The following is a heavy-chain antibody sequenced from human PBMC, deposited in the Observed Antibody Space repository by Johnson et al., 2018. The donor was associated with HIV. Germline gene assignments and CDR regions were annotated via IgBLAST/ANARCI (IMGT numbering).Heavy chain of an antibody. CDR3: AREKIRAFDI. CDR1: GFSFTKYA. CDR2: ISYDGNNK. Sequence: HVQLVESGGGVVQPGRSLRLSCAASGFSFTKYAMHWVRQAPGKGLEWVAIISYDGNNKYYADSVKGRFTISRDNSKNTLYLQMNSLRAEDTAVYYCAREKIRAFDIWGQGTMVTVSS. J-gene: IGHJ3*02. V-gene: IGHV3-30-3*01.